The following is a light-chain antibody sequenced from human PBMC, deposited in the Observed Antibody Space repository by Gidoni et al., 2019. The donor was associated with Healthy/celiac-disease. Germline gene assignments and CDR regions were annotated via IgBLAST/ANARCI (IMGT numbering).Light chain of an antibody. CDR1: QSVIRN. CDR3: QQYKNWHPHT. V-gene: IGKV3D-15*01. CDR2: GAS. J-gene: IGKJ3*01. Sequence: EIVMTQSPATLSVSPGERATPSCRASQSVIRNLAWYQQKPGQAPRLLIYGASIRDTGIPARFRGSGSGTEFNLTISSLKSEDLEVYYCQQYKNWHPHTFGPGTKVDSK.